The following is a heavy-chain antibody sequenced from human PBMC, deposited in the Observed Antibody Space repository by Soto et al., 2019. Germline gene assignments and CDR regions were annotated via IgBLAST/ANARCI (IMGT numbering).Heavy chain of an antibody. J-gene: IGHJ4*02. CDR3: AKENGDILTGYDTALGY. Sequence: VSGISWNSGSIGYADSVKGRFTISRDNAKNSLYLQMNSLRAEDTALYYCAKENGDILTGYDTALGYWGQGTLVTVSS. D-gene: IGHD3-9*01. V-gene: IGHV3-9*01. CDR2: ISWNSGSI.